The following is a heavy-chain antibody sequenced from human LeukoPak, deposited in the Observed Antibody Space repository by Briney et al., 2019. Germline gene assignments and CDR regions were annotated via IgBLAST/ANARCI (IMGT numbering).Heavy chain of an antibody. CDR2: IYYSGST. V-gene: IGHV4-30-4*01. J-gene: IGHJ5*02. CDR1: VGSISSGDYY. Sequence: PSETLSLTCTVSVGSISSGDYYCSWIRQPPGKGLEGIGYIYYSGSTYYNPSLKSRVTISVDTSKNQFSLKLSSVTAADTAVYYCARVGGLAYCGGDCYSNINWFGPWGQGTLVTVSS. CDR3: ARVGGLAYCGGDCYSNINWFGP. D-gene: IGHD2-21*02.